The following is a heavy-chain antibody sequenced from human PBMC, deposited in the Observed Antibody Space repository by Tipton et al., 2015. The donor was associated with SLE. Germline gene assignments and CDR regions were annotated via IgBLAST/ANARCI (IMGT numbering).Heavy chain of an antibody. CDR1: GGTFSSYA. D-gene: IGHD2-2*01. Sequence: QSGAEVKKPGSSVKVSCKASGGTFSSYAISWVRQAPGQGLEWMGGIIPIFGTANYAQKFQGRVTITTDESTSTAYMELSSLRSEDTAVYYCARSRDIVVVPAALSAFDIWGQGTMVTVSS. CDR2: IIPIFGTA. J-gene: IGHJ3*02. V-gene: IGHV1-69*05. CDR3: ARSRDIVVVPAALSAFDI.